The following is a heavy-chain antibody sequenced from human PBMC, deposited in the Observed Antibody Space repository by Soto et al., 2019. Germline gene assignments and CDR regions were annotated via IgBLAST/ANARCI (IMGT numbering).Heavy chain of an antibody. CDR2: INHSGST. J-gene: IGHJ4*02. CDR1: GGSFSGYY. V-gene: IGHV4-34*01. CDR3: ARGESAGIVVVAATPPYYFDY. D-gene: IGHD2-15*01. Sequence: QVQLQQWGAGLLKPSETLSLTCAVYGGSFSGYYWSWIRQPPGKGLEWIGEINHSGSTNYNPSLKSRVTISVDTSMNQFSRKLSSVTAADTAVYYCARGESAGIVVVAATPPYYFDYWGQGTLVTVSS.